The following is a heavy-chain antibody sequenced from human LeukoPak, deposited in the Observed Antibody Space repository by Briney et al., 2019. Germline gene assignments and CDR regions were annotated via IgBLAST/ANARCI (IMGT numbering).Heavy chain of an antibody. Sequence: GGSLRLSCAASGFTFSSYAMHWVRQAPGKGLGWVAVISYDGSNKYYAHSVKGRFTISRDNSKNTLYLQMNSLRAEDTAVYYCARAHRYFYYYYGMDVWGQGTTVTVSS. J-gene: IGHJ6*02. CDR1: GFTFSSYA. CDR3: ARAHRYFYYYYGMDV. CDR2: ISYDGSNK. V-gene: IGHV3-30*04.